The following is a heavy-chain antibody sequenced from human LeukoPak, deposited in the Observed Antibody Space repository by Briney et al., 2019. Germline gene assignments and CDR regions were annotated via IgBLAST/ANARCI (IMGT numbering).Heavy chain of an antibody. D-gene: IGHD2-15*01. J-gene: IGHJ4*02. Sequence: GGSLRLSCAASGFTFSVFWMSWVRQAPGKGLEWVANIKQDGSEKYYVDSVKGRFTISRDNDNNSMYLQIYSLRAEDTAVYYCARYHGGYFAYWGQGPLVTVSS. CDR1: GFTFSVFW. V-gene: IGHV3-7*01. CDR2: IKQDGSEK. CDR3: ARYHGGYFAY.